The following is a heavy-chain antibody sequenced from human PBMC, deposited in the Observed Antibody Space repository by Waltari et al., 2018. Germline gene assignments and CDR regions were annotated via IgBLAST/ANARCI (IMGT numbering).Heavy chain of an antibody. J-gene: IGHJ4*02. CDR3: ATRTDIVVVIAEYYFDY. V-gene: IGHV1-8*03. CDR2: MNPNSGNT. CDR1: GYTFTSYD. Sequence: QVQLVQSGAEVKKPGASVKVSCKASGYTFTSYDINWVRQATGQGLEWMGWMNPNSGNTGYAQKFQGRVTITRNTSISTAYMELSSLRSEDTAVYYCATRTDIVVVIAEYYFDYWGQGTLVTVSS. D-gene: IGHD2-21*01.